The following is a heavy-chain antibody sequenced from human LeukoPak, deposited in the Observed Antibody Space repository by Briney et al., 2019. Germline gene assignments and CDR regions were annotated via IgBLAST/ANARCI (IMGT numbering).Heavy chain of an antibody. CDR2: INPSGGST. CDR3: AGPGRPINWAAEYFQH. J-gene: IGHJ1*01. CDR1: GYTFTSYY. V-gene: IGHV1-46*01. Sequence: ASVKVSCKASGYTFTSYYMHWVRQAPGQGLEWMGIINPSGGSTSYAQKFQGRVTMTRDTSTSSVYMELSSLRSEDTAVYYCAGPGRPINWAAEYFQHWGQGTLVTVSS. D-gene: IGHD7-27*01.